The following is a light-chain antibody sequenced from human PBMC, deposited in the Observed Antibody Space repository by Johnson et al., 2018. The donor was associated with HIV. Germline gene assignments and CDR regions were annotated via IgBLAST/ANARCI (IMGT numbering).Light chain of an antibody. CDR2: ENT. Sequence: QSVLTQPPSVSAAPGQKVTISCSGSSSNIGNKYVSWYQQLPGTAPKLLIYENTKRPSGIPDRFSGSKSGTSATLGITGLQTGDEADYYCGTGDSSLGAGGVFGTGTKVTVL. CDR3: GTGDSSLGAGGV. J-gene: IGLJ1*01. V-gene: IGLV1-51*02. CDR1: SSNIGNKY.